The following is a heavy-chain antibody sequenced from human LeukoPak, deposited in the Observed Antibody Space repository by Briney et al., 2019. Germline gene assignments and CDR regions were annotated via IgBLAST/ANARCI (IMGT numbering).Heavy chain of an antibody. V-gene: IGHV3-30*02. Sequence: GGSLRLSCAASGFTFSSYGMHWVRQAPGKGLEWVAFIRYDGSNKYYADSVKGRFTISRDNSKNTLYLQMDSLRAEDTAVYYCAKNPSYASSGYYPDYWGQGTLVTVSS. J-gene: IGHJ4*02. D-gene: IGHD3-22*01. CDR3: AKNPSYASSGYYPDY. CDR2: IRYDGSNK. CDR1: GFTFSSYG.